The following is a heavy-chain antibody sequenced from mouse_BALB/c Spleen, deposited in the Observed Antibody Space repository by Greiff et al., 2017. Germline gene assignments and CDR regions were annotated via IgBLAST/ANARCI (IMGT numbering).Heavy chain of an antibody. J-gene: IGHJ2*01. V-gene: IGHV1-15*01. CDR2: IDPETGGT. Sequence: QVQLQQSGAELVRPGASVTLSCKASGYTFTDYEMHWVKQTPVHGLEWIGAIDPETGGTAYNQKFKGKATLTADKSSSTAYMELRSLTSEDSAVYYCTRESRLRLRNFDYWGQGTTLTVSS. D-gene: IGHD1-2*01. CDR3: TRESRLRLRNFDY. CDR1: GYTFTDYE.